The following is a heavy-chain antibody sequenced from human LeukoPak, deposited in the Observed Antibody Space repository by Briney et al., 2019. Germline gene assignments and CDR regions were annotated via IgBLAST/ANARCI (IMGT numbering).Heavy chain of an antibody. V-gene: IGHV3-48*03. CDR3: ARGAATVTGWVGYYYYYMDV. D-gene: IGHD4-17*01. Sequence: GGSLRLSCAASGFTFSSYEMNWVRQAPGKGLEWVSYISSSGSTIYYADSVKGRFTISRDNAKNSLYLQMNSLRAEDTAVYYCARGAATVTGWVGYYYYYMDVWGKGTTVTVSS. J-gene: IGHJ6*03. CDR1: GFTFSSYE. CDR2: ISSSGSTI.